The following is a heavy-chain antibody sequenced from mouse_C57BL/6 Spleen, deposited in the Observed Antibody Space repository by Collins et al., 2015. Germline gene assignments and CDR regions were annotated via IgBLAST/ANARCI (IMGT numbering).Heavy chain of an antibody. J-gene: IGHJ4*01. CDR3: ARAGPFGDAMDY. Sequence: QRPGQGLEWIGNINPSNGGTNYNEKFKSKATLTVDKPSSTAYMQLSSLTSEDSAVYYCARAGPFGDAMDYWGQGTSVTVSS. D-gene: IGHD3-1*01. V-gene: IGHV1-53*01. CDR2: INPSNGGT.